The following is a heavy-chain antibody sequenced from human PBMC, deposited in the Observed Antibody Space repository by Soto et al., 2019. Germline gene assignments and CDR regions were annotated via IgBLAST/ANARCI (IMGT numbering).Heavy chain of an antibody. J-gene: IGHJ3*01. V-gene: IGHV4-39*01. CDR3: AKRLIDNRNQGHAFDF. D-gene: IGHD1-20*01. CDR1: GGSVSSGNYF. CDR2: IYYNAHT. Sequence: QLQLQESGPGLVKPAETLSLKCAVSGGSVSSGNYFWGWIRQPPGKGLEWIGNIYYNAHTYYRPSRKRRLTMSGDTAQYRFALRLTSVTAADTAVYYCAKRLIDNRNQGHAFDFWGQGTLVTVSS.